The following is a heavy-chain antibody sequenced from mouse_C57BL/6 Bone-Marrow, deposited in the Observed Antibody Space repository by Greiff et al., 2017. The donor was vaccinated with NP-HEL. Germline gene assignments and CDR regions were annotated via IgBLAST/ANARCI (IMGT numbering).Heavy chain of an antibody. CDR3: AREIYYGNYGAMDY. Sequence: EVKLMESEGGLVQPGSSMKLSCTASGFTFSDYYMAWVRQVPEKGLEWVANITYDGSSTYYLDSLKSRFIISRDNAKNILYLQMSSLKSEDTDTYYCAREIYYGNYGAMDYWVKEPQSPSPQ. V-gene: IGHV5-16*01. D-gene: IGHD2-1*01. CDR2: ITYDGSST. J-gene: IGHJ4*01. CDR1: GFTFSDYY.